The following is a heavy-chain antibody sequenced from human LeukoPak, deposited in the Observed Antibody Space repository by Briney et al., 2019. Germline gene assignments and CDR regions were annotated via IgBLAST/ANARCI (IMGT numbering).Heavy chain of an antibody. CDR3: APPHFESRGYYIRD. V-gene: IGHV1-2*06. Sequence: GASVKVSCKASGYTFTGYYMHWMRQARGQGLEGMVRISPESGGTNYAEKFQGSVTMTGDTYISTAYMELSRLTSDDTAVYYCAPPHFESRGYYIRDWGQGTLVAVSS. CDR1: GYTFTGYY. D-gene: IGHD3-22*01. CDR2: ISPESGGT. J-gene: IGHJ4*02.